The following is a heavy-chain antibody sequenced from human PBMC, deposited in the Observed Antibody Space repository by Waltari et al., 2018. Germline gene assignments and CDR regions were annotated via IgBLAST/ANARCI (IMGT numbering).Heavy chain of an antibody. Sequence: QVQLVQSGAEVKKPGSSVKVSCKASGGTFSSYAISWVRQAPGQGLEWMGGIIPILGIANYAQKFQGRVTITADESTSTAYMELSSLRSEDTAVYYCARADYDFWSGYPPGYMDVWGKGTTVTVSS. J-gene: IGHJ6*03. V-gene: IGHV1-69*04. CDR3: ARADYDFWSGYPPGYMDV. CDR1: GGTFSSYA. CDR2: IIPILGIA. D-gene: IGHD3-3*01.